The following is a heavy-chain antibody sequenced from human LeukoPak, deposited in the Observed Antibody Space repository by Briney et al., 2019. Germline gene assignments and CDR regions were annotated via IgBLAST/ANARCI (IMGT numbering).Heavy chain of an antibody. CDR3: AKAVVFSGKFDP. CDR1: GFTFSSYS. V-gene: IGHV3-21*01. J-gene: IGHJ5*02. CDR2: ISSSSSYI. D-gene: IGHD5-12*01. Sequence: GGSLRLSCAASGFTFSSYSMNWVRQAPGKGLEWVSFISSSSSYIYYADSVKGRFTISRDNSKNTLYLQMNSLRAEDTAVYYCAKAVVFSGKFDPWGQGTLVTVSS.